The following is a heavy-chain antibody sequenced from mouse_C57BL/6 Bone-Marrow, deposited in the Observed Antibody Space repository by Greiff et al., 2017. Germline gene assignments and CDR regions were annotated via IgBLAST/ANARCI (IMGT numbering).Heavy chain of an antibody. D-gene: IGHD1-1*01. V-gene: IGHV1-75*01. CDR3: ARTPLYFYDAMDY. CDR2: IFPGSGST. J-gene: IGHJ4*01. CDR1: GYTFTDYY. Sequence: VKLMESGPELVKPGASVKISCKASGYTFTDYYINWVKQRPGQGLEWIGWIFPGSGSTYYNEKFKGKATLTVDKSSSTAYMLLSSLTSEDSAVYFCARTPLYFYDAMDYWGQGTSVTVSS.